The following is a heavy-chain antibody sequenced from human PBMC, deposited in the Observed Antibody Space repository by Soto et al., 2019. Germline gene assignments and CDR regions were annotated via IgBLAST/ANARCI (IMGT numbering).Heavy chain of an antibody. CDR1: GGSISSSSSY. J-gene: IGHJ4*02. D-gene: IGHD3-22*01. V-gene: IGHV4-39*01. CDR3: AGLVPYVSSGYQLND. CDR2: IYYLGNT. Sequence: SETLSLTCTVSGGSISSSSSYWGWIRQPPGRGLEWVGSIYYLGNTYYNPSLGGRVSISVDTSKNQFSLKLNSVTAADTAVFYCAGLVPYVSSGYQLNDLGQGTLVTVSS.